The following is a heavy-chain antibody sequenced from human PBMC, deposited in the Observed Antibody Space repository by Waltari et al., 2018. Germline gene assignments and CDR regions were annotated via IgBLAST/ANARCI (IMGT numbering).Heavy chain of an antibody. CDR1: C. V-gene: IGHV4-4*02. CDR2: VRGDGRT. D-gene: IGHD2-15*01. CDR3: ARDRGRGLYLDT. Sequence: CWSWVSQPPGKGLEWIGQVRGDGRTNYNPSFASRVIISLDTSTHHFALEVTSATAADTALYYCARDRGRGLYLDTWGQGILVTVAP. J-gene: IGHJ4*02.